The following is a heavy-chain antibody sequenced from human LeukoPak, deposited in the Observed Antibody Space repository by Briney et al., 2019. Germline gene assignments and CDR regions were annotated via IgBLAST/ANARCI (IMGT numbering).Heavy chain of an antibody. D-gene: IGHD3-9*01. CDR2: ISDSGGST. CDR3: AKDSHFDWLLGVFDY. V-gene: IGHV3-23*01. J-gene: IGHJ4*02. CDR1: GFTFSSYG. Sequence: QPGGSLRLSCAASGFTFSSYGITWVRQAPGKGLGLVTGISDSGGSTYYADSVKRRFTIPRDQSKNTLFLQMNSLRAEDTAVYYCAKDSHFDWLLGVFDYWGQGTLVTVSS.